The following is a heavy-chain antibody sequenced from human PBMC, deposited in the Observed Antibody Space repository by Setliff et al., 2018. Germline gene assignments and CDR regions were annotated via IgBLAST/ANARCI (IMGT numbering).Heavy chain of an antibody. D-gene: IGHD7-27*01. CDR1: GDAINSYPYY. CDR2: IYYTGIT. J-gene: IGHJ4*02. Sequence: PSETLSLTCTVSGDAINSYPYYWGWIRQPPVKGLEWIGNIYYTGITNYNPSLKSRVTISVDTSKNTVCLKLTSVTAADTAAYYCARYTPKLRELGIYGWFDYWGQGTPVTVSS. CDR3: ARYTPKLRELGIYGWFDY. V-gene: IGHV4-39*02.